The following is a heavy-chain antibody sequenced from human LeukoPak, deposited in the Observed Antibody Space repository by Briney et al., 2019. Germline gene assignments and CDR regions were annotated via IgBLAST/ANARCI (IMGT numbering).Heavy chain of an antibody. CDR1: GFTFSSYW. CDR2: INSDGSST. J-gene: IGHJ4*02. Sequence: PGGSLRLSCAASGFTFSSYWMHWARQAPGKGLVWVSRINSDGSSTSYADSVKGRFTISRDNAKNTLYLQMNSLTAEDTAVYYCARGPQSYDRSGYLNYWGQGTLVTVSS. V-gene: IGHV3-74*01. D-gene: IGHD3-22*01. CDR3: ARGPQSYDRSGYLNY.